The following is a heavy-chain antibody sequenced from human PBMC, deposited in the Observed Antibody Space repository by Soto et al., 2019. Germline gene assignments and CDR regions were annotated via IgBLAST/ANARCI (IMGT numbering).Heavy chain of an antibody. Sequence: QVTLKESGPVLVKPTETLTLTCTVSGFSLSNARMGVSWIRQPPGKALEWLAHIFSNDEKSYSTSLKSRLTLSKDNSKSQVVLTMTNMDAVDTATYYCARMLVSDYGDYDYYYGMDVWGQGTTVTVSS. J-gene: IGHJ6*02. CDR3: ARMLVSDYGDYDYYYGMDV. V-gene: IGHV2-26*01. CDR2: IFSNDEK. CDR1: GFSLSNARMG. D-gene: IGHD4-17*01.